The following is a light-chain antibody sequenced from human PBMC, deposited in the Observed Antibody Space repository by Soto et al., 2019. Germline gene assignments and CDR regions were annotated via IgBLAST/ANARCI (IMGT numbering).Light chain of an antibody. CDR2: AAS. CDR1: QSISSY. V-gene: IGKV1-39*01. Sequence: DIPMTQSPSSLSASVGDRVTITCRASQSISSYLNWYQHKPGKAPKLLIYAASSLQSGVPSRFSGSGSVTAFTLTISTLQPEDFATYYCHQTFSTRSWTFGQGTKVEIK. CDR3: HQTFSTRSWT. J-gene: IGKJ1*01.